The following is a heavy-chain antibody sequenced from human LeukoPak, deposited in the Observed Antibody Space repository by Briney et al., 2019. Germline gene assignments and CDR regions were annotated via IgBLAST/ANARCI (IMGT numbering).Heavy chain of an antibody. CDR2: IKQDGSEK. V-gene: IGHV3-7*01. Sequence: GGSLRLSCAASGFTFSSYWMSWVRQAPGKGLEWVANIKQDGSEKYYVDSVKGRFTISRDNAEHSLYLQMNSLRAEDTAVYYCARWQYQLLVPDGFDYWGQGTLVTVSS. CDR1: GFTFSSYW. D-gene: IGHD2-2*01. CDR3: ARWQYQLLVPDGFDY. J-gene: IGHJ4*02.